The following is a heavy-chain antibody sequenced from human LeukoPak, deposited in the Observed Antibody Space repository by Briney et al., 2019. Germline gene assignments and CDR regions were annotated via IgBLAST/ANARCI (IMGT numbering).Heavy chain of an antibody. CDR2: IKQDGSEK. J-gene: IGHJ4*02. V-gene: IGHV3-7*01. Sequence: PGGSLRLSRAASGFTFSSYWMSWVRQAPGKGREWVANIKQDGSEKYYVDSVKGRFTISRDNAKNSLYLQMNSLRAEDTAVYYCASRLTDSSGYYPSYYFDYWGQGTLVTVSS. D-gene: IGHD3-22*01. CDR1: GFTFSSYW. CDR3: ASRLTDSSGYYPSYYFDY.